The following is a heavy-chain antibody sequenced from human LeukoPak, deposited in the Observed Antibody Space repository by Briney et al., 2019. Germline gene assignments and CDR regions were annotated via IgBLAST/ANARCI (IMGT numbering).Heavy chain of an antibody. V-gene: IGHV4-59*01. Sequence: SETLSLTCTVSGGSISSYYWSWIRQPPGKGLEWIGYIYYSGSTNYNPSLKSRVTISVDTSKNQFSLKLSSVTAADTAVYYCARTSKYSSSWYGGDYFDYWGQGTLVTVSS. CDR2: IYYSGST. D-gene: IGHD6-13*01. J-gene: IGHJ4*02. CDR3: ARTSKYSSSWYGGDYFDY. CDR1: GGSISSYY.